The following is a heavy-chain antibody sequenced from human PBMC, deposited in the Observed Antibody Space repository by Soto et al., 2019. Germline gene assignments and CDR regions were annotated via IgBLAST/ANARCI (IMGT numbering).Heavy chain of an antibody. J-gene: IGHJ5*02. CDR1: GGTFSSYA. CDR3: ARGVAAAGTGVYNWFDP. D-gene: IGHD6-13*01. CDR2: IIPIFGTA. Sequence: QVQLVQSGAEVKKPGSSVKVSCKASGGTFSSYAISWVRQAPGQGLEWMGGIIPIFGTANYAQKFQGRVTLTADESTSTAYMELSSLRSEDTAVYYCARGVAAAGTGVYNWFDPWGQGTLVTVSS. V-gene: IGHV1-69*01.